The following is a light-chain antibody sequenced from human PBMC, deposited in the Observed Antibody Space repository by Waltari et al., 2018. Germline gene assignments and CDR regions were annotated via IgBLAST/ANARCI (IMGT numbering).Light chain of an antibody. J-gene: IGLJ2*01. Sequence: QSALTQPASVSGSPEQSITISCPGTSSDVGSYNLVSWYQQHPGKAPKLMISEVNERPSGVSIRFSGSKSGNTASLTISGLQAEDEADYCCCSYAGSNTVLFGGGTKLTVL. CDR2: EVN. CDR1: SSDVGSYNL. CDR3: CSYAGSNTVL. V-gene: IGLV2-23*02.